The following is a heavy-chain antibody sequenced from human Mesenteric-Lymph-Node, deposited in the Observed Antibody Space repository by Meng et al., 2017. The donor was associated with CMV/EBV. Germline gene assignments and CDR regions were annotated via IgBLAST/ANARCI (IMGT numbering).Heavy chain of an antibody. D-gene: IGHD6-13*01. CDR3: ARAKAAAVSN. Sequence: SETLSLTCTVSGGSISSYYWSWIRQPPGKGLEWIGYIYYSGSTNYNPSLKSRVTISVDTSKNQFSLKLSSVTAADTAVYYCARAKAAAVSNWGQGTLVTVSS. CDR2: IYYSGST. J-gene: IGHJ4*02. V-gene: IGHV4-59*01. CDR1: GGSISSYY.